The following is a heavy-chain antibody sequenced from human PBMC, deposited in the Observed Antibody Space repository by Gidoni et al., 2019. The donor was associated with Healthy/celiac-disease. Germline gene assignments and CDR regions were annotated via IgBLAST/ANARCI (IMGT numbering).Heavy chain of an antibody. Sequence: QVQLVPSGAEVKQPGASFNVSCRTPDYTFSSYYMHWVRQSPGQGLEWMGIINPSGGSTSYAQKFPGRVTMTRDTSTSTVYMELSSLRSEDTAVYYCARAYSTRWGDYFDYWGQGTLVTVSS. CDR1: DYTFSSYY. CDR3: ARAYSTRWGDYFDY. CDR2: INPSGGST. D-gene: IGHD3-16*01. V-gene: IGHV1-46*01. J-gene: IGHJ4*02.